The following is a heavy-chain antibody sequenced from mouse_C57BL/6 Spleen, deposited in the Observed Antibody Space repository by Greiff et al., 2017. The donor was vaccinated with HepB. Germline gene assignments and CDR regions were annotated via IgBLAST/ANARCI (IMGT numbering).Heavy chain of an antibody. Sequence: VQLKQSGPELVKPGASVKISCKASGYSFTDYNMNWVKQSNGKSLEWIGVINPNYGTTSYNQKFKGKATLTVDQSSSTAYMQLNSLTSEDSAVYYCARGVIYDGYYVGAMDYWGQGTSVTVSS. J-gene: IGHJ4*01. D-gene: IGHD2-3*01. V-gene: IGHV1-39*01. CDR3: ARGVIYDGYYVGAMDY. CDR2: INPNYGTT. CDR1: GYSFTDYN.